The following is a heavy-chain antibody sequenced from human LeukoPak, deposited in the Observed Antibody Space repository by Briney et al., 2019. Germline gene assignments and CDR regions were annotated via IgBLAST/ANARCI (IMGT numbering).Heavy chain of an antibody. CDR3: ARQVLIVGGRYGMDV. CDR2: ISPYRGDT. D-gene: IGHD3-22*01. CDR1: GYTFNSYG. J-gene: IGHJ6*02. V-gene: IGHV1-18*01. Sequence: ASVKVSCKASGYTFNSYGISWVRQAPGQGLEWMGWISPYRGDTEYAQKIQGRVSMTKDTSTSTAYMELRSLRSDDTAVYYCARQVLIVGGRYGMDVWGQGTTVTVSS.